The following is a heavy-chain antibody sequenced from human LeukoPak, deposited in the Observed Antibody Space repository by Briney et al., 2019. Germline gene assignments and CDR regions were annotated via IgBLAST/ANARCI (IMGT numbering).Heavy chain of an antibody. J-gene: IGHJ5*02. D-gene: IGHD1-26*01. CDR1: GGSFSGYY. CDR3: ARGLRSVDRYRGYSWFDP. Sequence: SETLSLTSAVYGGSFSGYYWSWIRQPPGKGLEWIGEINHSGSTNYNPSLKSRVTISVDTSKNQFSLKLSSVTAADTAVYYCARGLRSVDRYRGYSWFDPWGQGTLVTVSS. CDR2: INHSGST. V-gene: IGHV4-34*01.